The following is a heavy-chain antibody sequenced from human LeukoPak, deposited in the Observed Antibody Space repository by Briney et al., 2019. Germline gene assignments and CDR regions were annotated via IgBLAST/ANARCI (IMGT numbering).Heavy chain of an antibody. V-gene: IGHV1-24*01. CDR2: FDPEDGET. CDR1: GYTLTELS. J-gene: IGHJ6*02. CDR3: ARAAYCSSTSCYTVYYYGMDV. D-gene: IGHD2-2*02. Sequence: GASVKVSCKVSGYTLTELSMHWVRQAPGKGLEWMGGFDPEDGETIYAQKFQGRVTMTEDTSTDTAYMELSSLRSEDTAVYYCARAAYCSSTSCYTVYYYGMDVWGQGTTVTVSS.